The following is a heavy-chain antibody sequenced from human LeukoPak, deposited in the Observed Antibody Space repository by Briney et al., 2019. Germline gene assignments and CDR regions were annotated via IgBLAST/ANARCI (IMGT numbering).Heavy chain of an antibody. CDR1: GYKFTDDY. J-gene: IGHJ4*02. CDR2: INPDSGFT. D-gene: IGHD3-16*01. Sequence: ASVKVSCKASGYKFTDDYMHWVRQAPGQGLEFMGWINPDSGFTNYAQKFKGRVTMTRDTSISTAYLEVRSLSSDDTAVYYCAPTAEAYTSWWKVWGQGTLVTVSS. V-gene: IGHV1-2*02. CDR3: APTAEAYTSWWKV.